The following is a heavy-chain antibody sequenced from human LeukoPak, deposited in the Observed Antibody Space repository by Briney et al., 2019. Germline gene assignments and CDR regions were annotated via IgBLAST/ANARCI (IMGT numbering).Heavy chain of an antibody. CDR3: ARGPQGTVTTYWFDP. CDR2: INPNSGGT. V-gene: IGHV1-2*04. CDR1: GYTFTGYY. J-gene: IGHJ5*02. D-gene: IGHD4-17*01. Sequence: ASVKVSCKASGYTFTGYYMHWVRQAPGQGLEWMGWINPNSGGTNYAQKFQGWVTMTRDTSISTAYMELSRLRSDDTAVYYCARGPQGTVTTYWFDPWGQGTLVTVSS.